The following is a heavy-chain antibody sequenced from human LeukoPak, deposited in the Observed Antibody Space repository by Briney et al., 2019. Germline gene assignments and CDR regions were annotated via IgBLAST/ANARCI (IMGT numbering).Heavy chain of an antibody. CDR1: GFTFSTYT. Sequence: GGPLRLSCAASGFTFSTYTMNWVRQAPGKGLEWVSSITSGSGYIYYADSVKGRFTVSRDNAKNSLYLQMNSLRAEDTAVYYCARDSATVVIRSNWFDLWGEGTVVSV. CDR2: ITSGSGYI. J-gene: IGHJ5*02. V-gene: IGHV3-21*01. D-gene: IGHD4-23*01. CDR3: ARDSATVVIRSNWFDL.